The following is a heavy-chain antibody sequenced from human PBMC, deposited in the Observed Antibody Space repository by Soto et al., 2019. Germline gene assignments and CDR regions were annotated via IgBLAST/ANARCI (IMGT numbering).Heavy chain of an antibody. Sequence: PSETLSLTCTVSGGSISSGDYYWSWIRQPPGKGLEWIGYIYYSGSTYYNPSLKSRVTISVDTSKNQFSLKLSSVTAADTAVYYCARDNILGILYGGMDVCGHGTTVTVSS. D-gene: IGHD3-3*01. CDR3: ARDNILGILYGGMDV. J-gene: IGHJ6*02. CDR2: IYYSGST. CDR1: GGSISSGDYY. V-gene: IGHV4-30-4*01.